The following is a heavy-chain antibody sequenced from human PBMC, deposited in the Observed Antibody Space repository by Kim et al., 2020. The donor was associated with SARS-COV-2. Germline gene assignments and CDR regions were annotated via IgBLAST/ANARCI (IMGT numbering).Heavy chain of an antibody. CDR3: AKDTAMYYDFWSGSYGMDV. CDR2: ISWDGGST. J-gene: IGHJ6*02. V-gene: IGHV3-43*01. Sequence: GGSLRLSCAASGFTFDDYTMHWVRQAPGKGLEWVSLISWDGGSTSYADSVKGRFTISRDNSKNSLYLQMNSLRTEDTALYYCAKDTAMYYDFWSGSYGMDVWGQGTTVTVSS. D-gene: IGHD3-3*01. CDR1: GFTFDDYT.